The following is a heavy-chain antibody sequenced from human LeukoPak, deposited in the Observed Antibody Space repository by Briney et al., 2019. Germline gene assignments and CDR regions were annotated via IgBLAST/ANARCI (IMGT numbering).Heavy chain of an antibody. D-gene: IGHD1-14*01. CDR3: AREVTGFDY. J-gene: IGHJ4*02. Sequence: GASVKVSCKASGYTFTSYGISWVRQAPGQGLEWMGWISAYNGNTNYAQKFQGRVTMTRDTSISTAYMELSRLRSDDTAVYYCAREVTGFDYWGQGTLVTVSS. V-gene: IGHV1-18*01. CDR2: ISAYNGNT. CDR1: GYTFTSYG.